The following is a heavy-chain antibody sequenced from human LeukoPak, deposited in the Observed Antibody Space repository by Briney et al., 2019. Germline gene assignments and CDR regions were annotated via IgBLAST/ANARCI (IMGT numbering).Heavy chain of an antibody. CDR2: IFWSGGRT. Sequence: GGALRLSPTAPRVALFEHGICAGPAVLRKRVERGSGIFWSGGRTGYAGPLRGRFTISRNNAKNSLYLQMDSLRAEDTALYYCARAPITNPFYFEYWGQGALVTVSS. J-gene: IGHJ4*02. V-gene: IGHV3-20*03. CDR1: RVALFEHG. CDR3: ARAPITNPFYFEY. D-gene: IGHD3-10*01.